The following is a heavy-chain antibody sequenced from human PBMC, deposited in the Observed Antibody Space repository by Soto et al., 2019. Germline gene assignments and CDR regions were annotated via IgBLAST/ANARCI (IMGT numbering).Heavy chain of an antibody. CDR1: GASISTSYW. CDR2: IHYSGTT. V-gene: IGHV4-4*02. J-gene: IGHJ4*02. D-gene: IGHD3-9*01. Sequence: QVQLQESGPGLVKTSETLSLTCAVSGASISTSYWWSWVRQSPGKGLEWIGEIHYSGTTNYNPSLRXXVXIXXDKSKNQFSLNLNSVTAADTAMYYCTRALLKSLDYWGQGTLVTVSS. CDR3: TRALLKSLDY.